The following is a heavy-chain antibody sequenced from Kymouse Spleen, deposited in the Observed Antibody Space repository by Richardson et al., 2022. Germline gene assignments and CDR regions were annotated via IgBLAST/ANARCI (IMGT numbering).Heavy chain of an antibody. D-gene: IGHD2-2*02. CDR1: GGSFSGYY. J-gene: IGHJ3*02. V-gene: IGHV4-34*01. CDR3: ARDCSSTSCDAFDI. CDR2: INHSGST. Sequence: QVQLQQWGAGLLKPSETLSLTCAVYGGSFSGYYWSWIRQPPGKGLEWIGEINHSGSTNYNPSLKSRVTISVDTSKNQFSLKLSSVTAADTAVYYCARDCSSTSCDAFDIWGQGTMVTVSS.